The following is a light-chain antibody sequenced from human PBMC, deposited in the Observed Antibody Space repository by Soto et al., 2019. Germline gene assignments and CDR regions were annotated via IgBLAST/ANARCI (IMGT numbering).Light chain of an antibody. CDR1: NVGSKS. J-gene: IGLJ1*01. CDR2: YDS. CDR3: QVWDSVSGHQV. V-gene: IGLV3-21*04. Sequence: SYELTQPPSVSVAPGETAKITCGGNNVGSKSVHWYQQKPGQAPVLVISYDSDRPSGIPERFSGSNSGSTATLTISSVEAGDEADYYCQVWDSVSGHQVFGTGTKLTVL.